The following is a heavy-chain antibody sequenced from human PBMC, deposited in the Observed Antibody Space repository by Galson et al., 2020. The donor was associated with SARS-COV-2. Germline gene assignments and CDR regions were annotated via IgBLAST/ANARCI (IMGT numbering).Heavy chain of an antibody. V-gene: IGHV4-31*03. CDR2: IYYSGST. CDR1: GGSISSGGYY. Sequence: SETLSLTCTVSGGSISSGGYYWSWNRQHPGKGLEWIGYIYYSGSTYYNPSLKSRVTISVDTSKNQFSLKLSSVTAADTAVYYCARAPMIVVVLSAFDIWGQGTMVTVSS. CDR3: ARAPMIVVVLSAFDI. J-gene: IGHJ3*02. D-gene: IGHD3-22*01.